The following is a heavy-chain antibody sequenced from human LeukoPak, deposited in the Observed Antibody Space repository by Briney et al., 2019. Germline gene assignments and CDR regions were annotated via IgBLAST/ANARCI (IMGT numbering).Heavy chain of an antibody. V-gene: IGHV4-59*02. D-gene: IGHD6-13*01. J-gene: IGHJ4*02. CDR1: GGSVTSDY. CDR2: IYYAGGT. CDR3: ARGHFIVATGVYYFDY. Sequence: SDTLSLTCTVSGGSVTSDYCSWVRQPPGKGLEWIGYIYYAGGTNYNPSLESRVTISVDTSKNQFSLKLRSVTAADTAVYYCARGHFIVATGVYYFDYWGPGTLVTVSS.